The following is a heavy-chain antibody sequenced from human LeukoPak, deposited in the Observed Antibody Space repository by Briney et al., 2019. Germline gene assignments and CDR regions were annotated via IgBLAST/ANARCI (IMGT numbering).Heavy chain of an antibody. J-gene: IGHJ4*02. V-gene: IGHV3-7*01. CDR3: AREGGYYDFWSGYLGYFDY. CDR2: IKQDGSEK. CDR1: GFTFSSYW. Sequence: GGSLRLSCAASGFTFSSYWMSWVRQAPGKGLEWVANIKQDGSEKYYVDSVKGRFTISRDNAKNSLYLQMNSLRAEDTAVYYCAREGGYYDFWSGYLGYFDYWGQGTLVTVSS. D-gene: IGHD3-3*01.